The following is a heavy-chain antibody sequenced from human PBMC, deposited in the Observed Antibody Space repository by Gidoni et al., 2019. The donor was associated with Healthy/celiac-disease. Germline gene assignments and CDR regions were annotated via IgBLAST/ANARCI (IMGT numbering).Heavy chain of an antibody. J-gene: IGHJ4*02. CDR3: DY. CDR1: GFTFSRYG. CDR2: IWYDGSNK. V-gene: IGHV3-33*01. Sequence: QVQLVESGGGVVQPVRSLRLSCAASGFTFSRYGMHWVRQAPGKGLEWVEVIWYDGSNKYYADFVKSRFNIYRDNSKNTLYLQMNSQRAEDKAVYYFDYWGQGTLVTVSS.